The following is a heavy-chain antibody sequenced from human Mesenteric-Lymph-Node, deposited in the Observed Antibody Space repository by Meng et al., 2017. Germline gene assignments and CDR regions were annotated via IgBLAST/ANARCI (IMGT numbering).Heavy chain of an antibody. D-gene: IGHD3-22*01. CDR3: LWYYYDSSGYYPGDY. Sequence: SVKVSCKASGYSFTSYDINWVRQAPGQGLEWMGGIIPIFGTANYAQKFQGRVTITADKSTSTAYMELSSLRSEDTAVYYCLWYYYDSSGYYPGDYWGQGTLVTVSS. V-gene: IGHV1-69*06. CDR2: IIPIFGTA. J-gene: IGHJ4*02. CDR1: GYSFTSYD.